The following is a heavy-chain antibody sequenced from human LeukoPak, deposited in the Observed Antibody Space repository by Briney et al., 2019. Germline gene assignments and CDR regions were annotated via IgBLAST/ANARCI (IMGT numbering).Heavy chain of an antibody. V-gene: IGHV3-23*01. CDR1: GFSFSGYA. Sequence: GSLRLSCAASGFSFSGYAMNWVRQAPGKGLEWVSAIGGSGGTIFYADSVKGRFTISRDHSKNTVYLQMNSLRAEDTAVYYCAKVLGSRIAVSDPFDYWGQGTLVTVSS. J-gene: IGHJ4*02. CDR2: IGGSGGTI. D-gene: IGHD2-21*01. CDR3: AKVLGSRIAVSDPFDY.